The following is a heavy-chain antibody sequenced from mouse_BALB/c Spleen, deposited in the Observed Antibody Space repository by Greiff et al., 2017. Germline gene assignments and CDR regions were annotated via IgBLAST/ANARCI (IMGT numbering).Heavy chain of an antibody. D-gene: IGHD2-10*02. CDR2: ISSGGST. J-gene: IGHJ4*01. Sequence: EVHLVESGGGLVKPGGSLKLSCAASGFTFSSYAMSWVRQTPEKRLEWVASISSGGSTYYPDSVKGRFTISRDNARNILYLQMSSLRSEDTAMYYCAREYGNYDYAMDYWGQGTSVTVSS. CDR3: AREYGNYDYAMDY. CDR1: GFTFSSYA. V-gene: IGHV5-6-5*01.